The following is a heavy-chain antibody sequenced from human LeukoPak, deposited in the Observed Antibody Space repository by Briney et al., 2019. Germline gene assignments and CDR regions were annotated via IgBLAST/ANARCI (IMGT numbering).Heavy chain of an antibody. CDR1: GYTFTSYG. CDR3: ARVFTGRSTSCYGY. Sequence: ASVKVSCKASGYTFTSYGISWVRQAPGQGLEWMGWINPNSGGTNYAQKFQGRVTMTRDTPISTAYMELSRLRSDDTAVYYCARVFTGRSTSCYGYWGQGTLVTVSS. D-gene: IGHD2-2*01. V-gene: IGHV1-2*02. J-gene: IGHJ4*02. CDR2: INPNSGGT.